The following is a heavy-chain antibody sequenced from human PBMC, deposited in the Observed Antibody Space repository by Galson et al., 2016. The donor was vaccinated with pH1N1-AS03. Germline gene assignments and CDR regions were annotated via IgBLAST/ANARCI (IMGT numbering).Heavy chain of an antibody. CDR1: GYIFTGFY. CDR2: INPNNGVT. D-gene: IGHD1-26*01. V-gene: IGHV1-2*04. J-gene: IGHJ6*02. Sequence: SVKVSCKASGYIFTGFYVHWVRQAPGQGLEWMGWINPNNGVTNYAQKFQAWVTMTGDTSISTAYMELYGLKSDDTAVYYCARDPRGPCSSATCATTYYFGMDVGGQGALVTVSS. CDR3: ARDPRGPCSSATCATTYYFGMDV.